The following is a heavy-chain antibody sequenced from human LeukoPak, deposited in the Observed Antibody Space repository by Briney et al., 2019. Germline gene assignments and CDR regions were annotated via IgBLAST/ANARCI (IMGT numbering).Heavy chain of an antibody. CDR1: GYTLTELS. D-gene: IGHD1-26*01. CDR3: ARPGAVWNFDY. J-gene: IGHJ4*02. Sequence: ASVKVSCKVSGYTLTELSMHWVRQAPGQGPEWMGWINPNSGGATYAQNFQGRVTMTRDTSISAAYMELNRLTSDDTAVYYCARPGAVWNFDYWGQGTLVTVSS. CDR2: INPNSGGA. V-gene: IGHV1-2*02.